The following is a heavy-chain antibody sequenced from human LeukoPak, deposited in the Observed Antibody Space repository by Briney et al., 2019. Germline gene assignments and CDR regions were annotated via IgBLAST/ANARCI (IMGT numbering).Heavy chain of an antibody. V-gene: IGHV3-23*01. D-gene: IGHD2-15*01. Sequence: PGGSLRLSCAASGFTFSSYAMSWVRQAPGKGLEWVSAISGSGGSTYYADSVKGRFTISRDNSKNTVFLQMNSLRADDTAVYYCATVKRDCSDGTCYSYDYWGQGTLVTVSS. CDR1: GFTFSSYA. CDR3: ATVKRDCSDGTCYSYDY. CDR2: ISGSGGST. J-gene: IGHJ4*02.